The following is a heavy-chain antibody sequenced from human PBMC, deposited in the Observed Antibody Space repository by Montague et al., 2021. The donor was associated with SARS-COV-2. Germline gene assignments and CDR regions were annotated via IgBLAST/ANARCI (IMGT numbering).Heavy chain of an antibody. J-gene: IGHJ3*01. CDR3: AAGWAFDP. CDR2: VYYNGDS. Sequence: SETLSLTCTVSGGSTTSHYWNWIRQSPGKRPEWIGYVYYNGDSKYNHPLQSRVTISIDTSENQFSLRLNSVTAADSAGYCCAAGWAFDPWGQGRLVTVSS. D-gene: IGHD6-19*01. V-gene: IGHV4-59*08. CDR1: GGSTTSHY.